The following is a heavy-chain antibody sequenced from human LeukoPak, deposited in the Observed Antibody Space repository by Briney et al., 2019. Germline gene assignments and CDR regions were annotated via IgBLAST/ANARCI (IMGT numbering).Heavy chain of an antibody. D-gene: IGHD6-13*01. CDR3: ARDPWYSSSWYIDY. CDR1: GFTVSSNY. V-gene: IGHV3-7*01. CDR2: IHQDGSEK. Sequence: PGGSLRPSCAASGFTVSSNYMSWVRQAPGKGLEWVANIHQDGSEKYYVDSVKGRFTISRDNAKNSLYLQMNSLRAEDTAVYYCARDPWYSSSWYIDYWGQGTLVTVSS. J-gene: IGHJ4*02.